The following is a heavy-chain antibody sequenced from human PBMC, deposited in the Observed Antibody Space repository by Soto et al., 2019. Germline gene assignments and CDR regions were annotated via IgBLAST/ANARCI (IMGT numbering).Heavy chain of an antibody. Sequence: QLQLQESGPGLVKPSETLSLTCTVSGGSISGSSYYWGWIRQPPGTGLEWIGAIYYTGRTYYKPSLKSRVTISVDTSKNQFSLKLNSVTAADTAVYYCASGGEGSIAVAGWGQGTLVTVSS. CDR1: GGSISGSSYY. V-gene: IGHV4-39*01. CDR3: ASGGEGSIAVAG. J-gene: IGHJ4*02. D-gene: IGHD6-19*01. CDR2: IYYTGRT.